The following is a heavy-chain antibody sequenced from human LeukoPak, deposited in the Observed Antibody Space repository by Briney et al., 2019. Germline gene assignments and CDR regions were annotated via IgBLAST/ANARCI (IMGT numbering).Heavy chain of an antibody. Sequence: PSETLSLTCAVYGGSFSGYYWSWIRQPPGKGLEWIGEINHSGSTNYTPSLKSRVTISVDTSKTQFSLKLSSVTAADTAVYYCARRRIGVRDGYNPFDYWGQGTLVTVSS. V-gene: IGHV4-34*01. CDR2: INHSGST. CDR3: ARRRIGVRDGYNPFDY. D-gene: IGHD5-24*01. CDR1: GGSFSGYY. J-gene: IGHJ4*02.